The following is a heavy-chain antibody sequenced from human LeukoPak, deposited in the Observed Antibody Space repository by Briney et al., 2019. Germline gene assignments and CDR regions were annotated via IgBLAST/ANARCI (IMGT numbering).Heavy chain of an antibody. CDR2: IYYSGST. J-gene: IGHJ4*02. D-gene: IGHD3-3*01. CDR1: GGSISSSSYY. V-gene: IGHV4-39*01. Sequence: SETLSLTCTVSGGSISSSSYYWGWIRQPPGKGLEWIGSIYYSGSTYYNPSLKSRVTISVDTSKNQFSLKLSSVTAADTAVYYCARKEWVPYYFDYWGQGALVTVSS. CDR3: ARKEWVPYYFDY.